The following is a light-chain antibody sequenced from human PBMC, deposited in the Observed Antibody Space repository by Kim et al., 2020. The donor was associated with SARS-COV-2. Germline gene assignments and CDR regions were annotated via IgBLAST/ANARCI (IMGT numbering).Light chain of an antibody. CDR3: QAWDSSTKV. V-gene: IGLV3-1*01. J-gene: IGLJ1*01. Sequence: VSLGQTASITCSGDKLGDKYACWYQQKPGQSPVLVIYQDTKRPSGIPERFSGSNSGNTATLTISGTQAMDEADYYCQAWDSSTKVFGTGTKVTVL. CDR1: KLGDKY. CDR2: QDT.